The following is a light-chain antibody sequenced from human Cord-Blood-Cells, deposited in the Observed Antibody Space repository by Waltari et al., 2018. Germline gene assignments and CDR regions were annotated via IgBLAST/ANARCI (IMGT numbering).Light chain of an antibody. V-gene: IGLV1-40*01. CDR3: QSYDSSLSGSV. J-gene: IGLJ2*01. CDR1: SSSIGAGYD. CDR2: GNN. Sequence: QSVLTQPPSVSGAPGQRVTISCTGRSSSIGAGYDVNWSQQLPGTAPKLLIYGNNTRPSGVPDRFSGSKSGTSASLAITGLQAEDEADYYCQSYDSSLSGSVFGGGTILTVL.